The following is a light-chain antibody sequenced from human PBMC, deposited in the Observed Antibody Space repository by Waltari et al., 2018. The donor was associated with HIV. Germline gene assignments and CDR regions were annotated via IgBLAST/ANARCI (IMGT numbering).Light chain of an antibody. CDR2: DVS. V-gene: IGLV2-23*02. J-gene: IGLJ3*02. Sequence: QTALTQPASVSGSPGQSITISCTGTSSDVGAYNLVSWYQQHPGKAPRLIIYDVSERPAGVSNRFTGSKSGNTASRTSSGLQAEDEADYYCGSYGSEIVPCVFGGGTKLTVL. CDR1: SSDVGAYNL. CDR3: GSYGSEIVPCV.